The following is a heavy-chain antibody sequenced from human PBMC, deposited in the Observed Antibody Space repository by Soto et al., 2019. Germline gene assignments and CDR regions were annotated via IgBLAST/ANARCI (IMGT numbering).Heavy chain of an antibody. V-gene: IGHV1-2*04. Sequence: ASVKVSCKASGYNFTRFGISWVRQAPGQGLEWMGWINPNSGGTNYAQKFQGWVTMTRDTSISTAYMELSRLRSDDTAVYYCARVFGDSSGWTDYFDYWGQGTLVTVSS. J-gene: IGHJ4*02. CDR2: INPNSGGT. D-gene: IGHD6-19*01. CDR1: GYNFTRFG. CDR3: ARVFGDSSGWTDYFDY.